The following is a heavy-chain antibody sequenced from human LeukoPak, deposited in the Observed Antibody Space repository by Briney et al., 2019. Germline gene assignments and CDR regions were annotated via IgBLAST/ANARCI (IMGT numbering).Heavy chain of an antibody. CDR2: TYYRSKWYH. J-gene: IGHJ4*02. Sequence: SQTLSLTCAISGDSVSSNSAAWNWIRQSPSRGLEWLGRTYYRSKWYHDYAVSVKSRITINPDTSKNQFSLLLTSVTPDDTAVYFCAGDTSTWSSFDFWGQGTLVTVSS. CDR3: AGDTSTWSSFDF. D-gene: IGHD6-13*01. V-gene: IGHV6-1*01. CDR1: GDSVSSNSAA.